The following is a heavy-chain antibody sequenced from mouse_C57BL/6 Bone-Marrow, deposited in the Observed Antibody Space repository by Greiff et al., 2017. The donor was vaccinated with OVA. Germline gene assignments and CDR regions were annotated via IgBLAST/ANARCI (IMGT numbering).Heavy chain of an antibody. V-gene: IGHV1-55*01. Sequence: QVQLQQPGAELVKPGASVKMSCKASGYTFTSYCITWVKQSPGQGLEWIGDIYPGSGSTTYNEKFKSKATLTVDTSSSTAYMPLSSRTSEDSAVYYCARRGNTGDAMDYWGQGTSVTVSS. CDR2: IYPGSGST. CDR3: ARRGNTGDAMDY. J-gene: IGHJ4*01. CDR1: GYTFTSYC.